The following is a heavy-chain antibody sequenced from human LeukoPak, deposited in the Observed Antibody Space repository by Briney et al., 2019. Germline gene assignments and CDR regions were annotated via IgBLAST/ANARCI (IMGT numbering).Heavy chain of an antibody. CDR3: AKDKAPRGYSYGPADY. D-gene: IGHD5-18*01. J-gene: IGHJ4*02. CDR2: ISWNSGSI. CDR1: GFTLSSYS. Sequence: GGSLRLSCAASGFTLSSYSMNWVRQAPGKGLEWVSGISWNSGSIGYADSVKGRFTISRDNAKNSLYLQMNSLRAEDTALYYCAKDKAPRGYSYGPADYWGQGTLVTVSS. V-gene: IGHV3-9*01.